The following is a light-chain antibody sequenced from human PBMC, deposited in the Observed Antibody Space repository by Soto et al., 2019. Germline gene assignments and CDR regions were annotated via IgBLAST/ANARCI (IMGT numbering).Light chain of an antibody. CDR1: QGIRDS. J-gene: IGKJ1*01. CDR2: AAS. Sequence: DIQMTQSPSSLSASVGDRVTITCRASQGIRDSLAWYQQKPGEVPKLLFFAASALQSGVPSWFSGGGSWIDFTLTISNLQPEDVTTYYCHNYDSSPSWTFGQGTMVEIK. V-gene: IGKV1-27*01. CDR3: HNYDSSPSWT.